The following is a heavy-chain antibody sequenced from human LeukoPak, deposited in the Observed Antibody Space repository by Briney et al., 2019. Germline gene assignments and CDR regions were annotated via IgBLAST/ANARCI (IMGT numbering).Heavy chain of an antibody. Sequence: GGSLRLSCAASGFTFDDYAMHWVRQAPGKGLEWVSGISWNSGSMDYADSVKGRFTISRDNSKNTLYLQMGSLRPEDMAVYYCARGSGTHYYHYSMDVWGQGTTVIVSS. V-gene: IGHV3-9*03. CDR3: ARGSGTHYYHYSMDV. CDR1: GFTFDDYA. D-gene: IGHD3-10*01. CDR2: ISWNSGSM. J-gene: IGHJ6*02.